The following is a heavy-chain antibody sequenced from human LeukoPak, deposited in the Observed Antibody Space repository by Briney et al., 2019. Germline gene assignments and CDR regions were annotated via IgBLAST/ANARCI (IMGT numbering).Heavy chain of an antibody. D-gene: IGHD3-3*01. CDR2: ISSSGSTI. J-gene: IGHJ3*02. CDR1: GFTFSSYE. CDR3: ARDSRIFGVVLDAFDI. Sequence: PGGCLRLSCAASGFTFSSYEMNWVRQAPGKGLEWGSYISSSGSTIYYADSVKGRFTISRDNAENSLYLQMNSLRAEDTAVYYCARDSRIFGVVLDAFDIWGQGTMVTVSS. V-gene: IGHV3-48*03.